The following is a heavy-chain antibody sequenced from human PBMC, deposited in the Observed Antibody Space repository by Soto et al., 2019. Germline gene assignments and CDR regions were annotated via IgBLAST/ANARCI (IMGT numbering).Heavy chain of an antibody. V-gene: IGHV3-9*01. D-gene: IGHD6-6*01. J-gene: IGHJ4*02. Sequence: EVQLVESGGGLVQPGRSLRLSCAASGFTFDDYAMHWVRQAPGKCLEWVSGISWNSGSIGYADSVKGRFTISRDNAKNSLYLQMNSLRAEDTALYYCAKGDSSSSVWYEMDYWGQGTLVTVSS. CDR1: GFTFDDYA. CDR3: AKGDSSSSVWYEMDY. CDR2: ISWNSGSI.